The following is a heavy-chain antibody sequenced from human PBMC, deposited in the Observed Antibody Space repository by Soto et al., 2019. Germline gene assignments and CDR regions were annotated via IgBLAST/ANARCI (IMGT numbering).Heavy chain of an antibody. D-gene: IGHD2-2*02. V-gene: IGHV1-3*01. CDR3: ARENLVVPAAIDYGMDV. CDR2: INAGNGNT. Sequence: GASVKVSCKASGYTFTSYAMHWVRQAPGQRLEWMGWINAGNGNTKYSQKFQGRVTITRDTSASTAYMELSSLRSEDTAVYYCARENLVVPAAIDYGMDVWGPGTTLTVYS. CDR1: GYTFTSYA. J-gene: IGHJ6*02.